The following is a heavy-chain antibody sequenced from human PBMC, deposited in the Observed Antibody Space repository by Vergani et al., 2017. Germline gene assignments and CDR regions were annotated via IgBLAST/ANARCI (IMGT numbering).Heavy chain of an antibody. CDR2: IYYSGST. J-gene: IGHJ6*02. CDR1: GGSISSYY. Sequence: QVQLQESGPGLVKPSETLSLTCTVSGGSISSYYWSWIRQPPGKGLEWIGYIYYSGSTNYNPSLKSRVTISVDTSKNQFSLKLSSVTAADTAVYYCLANPYYYYGMDVWGQGTTVTVSS. V-gene: IGHV4-59*12. CDR3: LANPYYYYGMDV.